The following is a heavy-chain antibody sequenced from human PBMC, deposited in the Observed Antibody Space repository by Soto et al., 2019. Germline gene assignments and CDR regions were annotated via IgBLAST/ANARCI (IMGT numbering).Heavy chain of an antibody. CDR2: IWYDGSNK. V-gene: IGHV3-33*01. J-gene: IGHJ6*02. CDR3: ARSLSDGQVLLLVGMDV. CDR1: GFTFSSYG. D-gene: IGHD2-15*01. Sequence: QVQLVESGGGVVQPGRSLRLSCAASGFTFSSYGMHWVRQAPGKGLEWVAVIWYDGSNKYYADSVKGRFTISRDNSKNTRYREMNSRRGEGRVVYYCARSLSDGQVLLLVGMDVLGQGNTVNGSS.